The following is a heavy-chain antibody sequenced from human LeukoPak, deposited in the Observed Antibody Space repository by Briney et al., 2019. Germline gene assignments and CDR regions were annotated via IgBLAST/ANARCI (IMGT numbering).Heavy chain of an antibody. D-gene: IGHD3-22*01. Sequence: GASVKVSCKASGYTFTSYYMHWVRQAPGQGLEWMGIINPSGGSTSYAQKFQGRVTMTRDTSTSTVYMELSSLRSEDTAVYYCARDALNYYDSSGYYATYFDYWGQGTLVTVSS. J-gene: IGHJ4*02. CDR1: GYTFTSYY. CDR2: INPSGGST. V-gene: IGHV1-46*01. CDR3: ARDALNYYDSSGYYATYFDY.